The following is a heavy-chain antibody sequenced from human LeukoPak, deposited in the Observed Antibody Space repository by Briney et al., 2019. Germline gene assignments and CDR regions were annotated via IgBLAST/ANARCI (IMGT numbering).Heavy chain of an antibody. J-gene: IGHJ3*02. V-gene: IGHV4-34*01. D-gene: IGHD3-22*01. CDR2: INHSGST. CDR3: ARVPSSGYYWDDAFDI. CDR1: GGSFSGYY. Sequence: PSETLSLTCAVYGGSFSGYYWSWIRQPPGKGLEWIGEINHSGSTNYNPSLKSRVTISVDTSKNQFSLKLSSVTAADTAVYYCARVPSSGYYWDDAFDIWGQGTMVTVSS.